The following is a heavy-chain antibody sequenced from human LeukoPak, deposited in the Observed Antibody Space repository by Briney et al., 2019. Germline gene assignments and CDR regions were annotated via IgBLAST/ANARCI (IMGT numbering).Heavy chain of an antibody. V-gene: IGHV4-34*01. CDR2: INHSGST. CDR1: GGSFSGYY. D-gene: IGHD3-22*01. Sequence: SETLSLTCAVYGGSFSGYYWSWIRQPPGKGLEWIGEINHSGSTNYNPSLKSRVTISVDTSKNQFSLKLSSVTAADTAVYYCARHRRLNYYDSSGYRRPQVSEFDYWGQGTLVTVSS. J-gene: IGHJ4*02. CDR3: ARHRRLNYYDSSGYRRPQVSEFDY.